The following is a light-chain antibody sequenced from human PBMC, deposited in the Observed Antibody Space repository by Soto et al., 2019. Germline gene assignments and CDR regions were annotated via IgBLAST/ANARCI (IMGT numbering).Light chain of an antibody. CDR2: DAS. V-gene: IGKV3-20*01. CDR3: HQYGSSPLT. J-gene: IGKJ1*01. Sequence: EIVLTQSPGTLSLSPGERATLSCRASQRVSISQLAWYQQKPGQAPRLLIYDASSRATGIPDRFSGSGSGTDFTLTISRLEPGDFAVYHCHQYGSSPLTFGQGTKVEIK. CDR1: QRVSISQ.